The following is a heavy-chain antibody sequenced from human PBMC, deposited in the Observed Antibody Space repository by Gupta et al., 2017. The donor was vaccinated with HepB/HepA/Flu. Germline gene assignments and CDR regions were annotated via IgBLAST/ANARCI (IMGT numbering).Heavy chain of an antibody. CDR2: MHSRETT. J-gene: IGHJ5*02. V-gene: IGHV4-4*07. CDR3: AGWEKYRRVFDP. D-gene: IGHD1-26*01. Sequence: QVPLQESGPGLVTLSATLSLTCTVSGGSISAESWSWTRQASGKGLACIGRMHSRETTVYNPSLKSRGTMSLDTAKNQFSLALRSVTAAHTAVNDCAGWEKYRRVFDPWGQGTLVTVSS. CDR1: GGSISAES.